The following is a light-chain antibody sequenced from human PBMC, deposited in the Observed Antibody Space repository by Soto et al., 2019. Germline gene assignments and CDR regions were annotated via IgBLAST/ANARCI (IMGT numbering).Light chain of an antibody. CDR1: SSDVGGYNY. Sequence: QSVLTQPRSVSGSPGQSVTISCTGTSSDVGGYNYVSWYQHHPGKAPKLMIYDVNKRPSGVPDRFSGSKSGNTASLTIFGLQAEDEADYYCCSYAGSYTHYVFGTGTKVTVL. CDR3: CSYAGSYTHYV. CDR2: DVN. J-gene: IGLJ1*01. V-gene: IGLV2-11*01.